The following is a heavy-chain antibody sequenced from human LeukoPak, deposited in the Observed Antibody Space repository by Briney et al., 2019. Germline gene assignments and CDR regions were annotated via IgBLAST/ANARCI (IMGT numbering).Heavy chain of an antibody. V-gene: IGHV4-39*01. CDR1: DDSISDYY. CDR3: GAYSSSSLFDY. D-gene: IGHD6-6*01. CDR2: IYYSGST. Sequence: SETLSLTCTVSDDSISDYYRGWIRQPPGKGLEWIGSIYYSGSTYYNPSLKSRVTISVDTSKNQFSLKLSSVTAADTAVYYCGAYSSSSLFDYWGQGTLVTVSS. J-gene: IGHJ4*02.